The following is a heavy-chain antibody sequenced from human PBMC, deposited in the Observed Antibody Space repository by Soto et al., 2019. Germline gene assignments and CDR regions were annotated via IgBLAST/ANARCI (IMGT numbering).Heavy chain of an antibody. CDR2: IKQDGSEK. Sequence: EVQLVESGGGLVQPGRSLRLSCAASGFTFSSYWMSWVRQAPGKGLEWVANIKQDGSEKYYVDSVKGRFTISRDNAKNSLDLQFNCLRAEDTAVYYWAIDLASTTIPTNWGQGTLSPFSS. J-gene: IGHJ4*02. V-gene: IGHV3-7*02. CDR3: AIDLASTTIPTN. D-gene: IGHD4-17*01. CDR1: GFTFSSYW.